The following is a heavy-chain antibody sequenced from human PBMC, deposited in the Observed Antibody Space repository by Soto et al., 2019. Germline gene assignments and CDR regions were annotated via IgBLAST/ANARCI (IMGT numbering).Heavy chain of an antibody. V-gene: IGHV4-59*01. CDR1: GGSISSYY. J-gene: IGHJ4*02. CDR3: ARTGYCGYDWRFEPDY. Sequence: PSETLSLTCTVSGGSISSYYWSWIRQPPGKGLEWIGYIYYSGSTNYNPSLKSRVTISVDTSKNQFSLKLSSVTAADTAVYYCARTGYCGYDWRFEPDYWGQGTLVTVSS. CDR2: IYYSGST. D-gene: IGHD5-12*01.